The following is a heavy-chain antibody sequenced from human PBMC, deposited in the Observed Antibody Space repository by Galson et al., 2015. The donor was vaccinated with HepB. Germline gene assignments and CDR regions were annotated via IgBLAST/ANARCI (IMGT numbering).Heavy chain of an antibody. CDR1: GFIFSNYG. Sequence: SLRLSCAVSGFIFSNYGMNWVRQAPGKGPEWVAYISRSSGTIYYADSVKGRFTISRDNAKSSLFLHMTGLRDEDTAVYYCARLTGTTPGDLDYWGQGTLVTISS. CDR2: ISRSSGTI. CDR3: ARLTGTTPGDLDY. D-gene: IGHD1-7*01. V-gene: IGHV3-48*02. J-gene: IGHJ4*02.